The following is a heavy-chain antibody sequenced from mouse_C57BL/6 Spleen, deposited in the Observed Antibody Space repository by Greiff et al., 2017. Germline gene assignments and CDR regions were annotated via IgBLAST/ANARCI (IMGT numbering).Heavy chain of an antibody. CDR3: ASGGPYYYGSRGDV. D-gene: IGHD1-1*01. J-gene: IGHJ2*01. CDR2: INPNNGGT. CDR1: GYTFTDYY. Sequence: VQLQQSGPELVKPGASVKISCKASGYTFTDYYMNWVKQSHGKSLEWIGDINPNNGGTSYNQKFKGKATLTVDKSSSTAYMELRILTSEDSAVFYCASGGPYYYGSRGDVWGQGTTLTVSS. V-gene: IGHV1-26*01.